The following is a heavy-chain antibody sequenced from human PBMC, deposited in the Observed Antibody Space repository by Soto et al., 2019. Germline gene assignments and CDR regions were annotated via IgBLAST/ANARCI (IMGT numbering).Heavy chain of an antibody. CDR3: ARWIDNGYFDY. Sequence: QGQLVQSGAEVKKPGASVKVSCGTSGFSFTSYSFHWVRQAPAQGLQWMGWINAGRGKTKYSQQFQGRVTCTWDTSGNTVYMELSRLTSADTSVFCCARWIDNGYFDYWGQGTLVTVSA. V-gene: IGHV1-3*01. CDR2: INAGRGKT. J-gene: IGHJ4*02. D-gene: IGHD4-17*01. CDR1: GFSFTSYS.